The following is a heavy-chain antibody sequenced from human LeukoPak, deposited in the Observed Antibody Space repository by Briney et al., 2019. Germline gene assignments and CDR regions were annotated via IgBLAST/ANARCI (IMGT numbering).Heavy chain of an antibody. D-gene: IGHD3-10*01. CDR1: GGSFSGYY. CDR3: ARLRHTRGAYYFDY. Sequence: PSETLSLTCAVYGGSFSGYYWSWIRQPPGKGLEWIGEINHSGSTNYNPSLKSRVTISVDTSKNQFSLKLSSVTAADTAVYYCARLRHTRGAYYFDYWGQGTLVTVSS. V-gene: IGHV4-34*01. J-gene: IGHJ4*02. CDR2: INHSGST.